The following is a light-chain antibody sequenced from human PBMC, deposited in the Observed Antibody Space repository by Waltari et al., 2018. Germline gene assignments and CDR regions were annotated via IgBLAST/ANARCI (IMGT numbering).Light chain of an antibody. J-gene: IGLJ1*01. Sequence: QSALTQPPSASGSPGQSVTISCTGTSSDLGPYNYVSWYQQHPGKAPKLMIYEVSKRAAGVPDRCSRSKSGNTASITVAGLQAEDEAGYYGSSYAGSNNVDVFGTGTKVTVL. CDR2: EVS. CDR1: SSDLGPYNY. CDR3: SSYAGSNNVDV. V-gene: IGLV2-8*01.